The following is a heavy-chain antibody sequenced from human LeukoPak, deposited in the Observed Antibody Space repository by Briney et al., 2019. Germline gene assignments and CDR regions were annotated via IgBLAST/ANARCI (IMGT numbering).Heavy chain of an antibody. Sequence: GGSLRLSCAASGFTFSNYWMHWVRQAPGKGLVWVSRINTDGSRITYADSVKGRFTISRDNAMNTVYLQMNSLRAEDTAVYYCARVLSGSWDWFDPWGQGTLVTVSP. D-gene: IGHD3-22*01. V-gene: IGHV3-74*01. CDR1: GFTFSNYW. CDR3: ARVLSGSWDWFDP. J-gene: IGHJ5*02. CDR2: INTDGSRI.